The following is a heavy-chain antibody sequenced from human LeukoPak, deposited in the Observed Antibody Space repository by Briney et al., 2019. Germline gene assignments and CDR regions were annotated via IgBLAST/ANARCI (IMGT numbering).Heavy chain of an antibody. Sequence: SETLSLTCAVYGGSFSGYYWSWIRQPPGKGLEWIGEINHSGSTNYNPSLKSRVTISVDTSKNQFSLKLSSVTAADTAVYYCARRPWGGYYRHYYYYYYGMDVWGQGTTVTVSS. D-gene: IGHD3-3*01. CDR2: INHSGST. V-gene: IGHV4-34*01. CDR1: GGSFSGYY. CDR3: ARRPWGGYYRHYYYYYYGMDV. J-gene: IGHJ6*02.